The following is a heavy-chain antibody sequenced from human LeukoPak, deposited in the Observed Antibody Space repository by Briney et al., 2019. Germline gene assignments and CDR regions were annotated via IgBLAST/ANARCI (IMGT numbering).Heavy chain of an antibody. CDR2: MNPNSGNT. D-gene: IGHD3-22*01. J-gene: IGHJ5*02. CDR1: GYTFTGYY. CDR3: ARGPIVVATDNWFDP. Sequence: ASVKVSCKASGYTFTGYYIHWVRQATGQGLEWMGWMNPNSGNTGYAQKFQGRVTMTRNTSISTAYMELSSLRSEDTAVYYCARGPIVVATDNWFDPWGQGTLVTVSS. V-gene: IGHV1-8*02.